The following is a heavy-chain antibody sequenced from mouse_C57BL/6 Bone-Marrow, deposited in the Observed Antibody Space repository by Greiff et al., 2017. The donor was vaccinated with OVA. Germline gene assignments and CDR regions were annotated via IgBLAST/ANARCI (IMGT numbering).Heavy chain of an antibody. V-gene: IGHV1-18*01. J-gene: IGHJ1*03. Sequence: VQLQQSGPELVKPGASVKIPCKASGYTFTDYNMDWVKQSHGKSLEWIGDINPNNGGTIYNQKFKGKATLTVDKSSSTAYMELRRLTSEDTAVYYCARSTTTVGWYFDVWGTGTTVTVSS. CDR1: GYTFTDYN. D-gene: IGHD1-1*01. CDR2: INPNNGGT. CDR3: ARSTTTVGWYFDV.